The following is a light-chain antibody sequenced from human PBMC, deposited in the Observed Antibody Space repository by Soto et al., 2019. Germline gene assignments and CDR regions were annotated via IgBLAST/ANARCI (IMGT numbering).Light chain of an antibody. J-gene: IGLJ1*01. Sequence: QSALTQPPSASGSPGQSVTISCTGTSSDVGGYNYVSWYQQHPGKAPKLMIYEVNKRPSGVPDRFSGSKSGNTASLTVYGLQAEDEADYYCSSYAGSSNYVFGTGTQLTVL. CDR1: SSDVGGYNY. CDR2: EVN. CDR3: SSYAGSSNYV. V-gene: IGLV2-8*01.